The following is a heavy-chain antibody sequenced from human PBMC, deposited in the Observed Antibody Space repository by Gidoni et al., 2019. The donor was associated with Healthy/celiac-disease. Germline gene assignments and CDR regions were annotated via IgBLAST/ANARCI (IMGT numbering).Heavy chain of an antibody. CDR1: GFPFRSYG. V-gene: IGHV3-33*01. D-gene: IGHD3-10*01. CDR2: IWYDGSNK. J-gene: IGHJ4*02. Sequence: QVQLVESGGGVVQPGRSLRLSCAASGFPFRSYGMHWVRQAPGKGLEWVAVIWYDGSNKYYADSVKGRFTISRDNYKNTLYLQMNSLRAEDTAVYYCARGKFRRGYYFDYWGQGTLVTVSS. CDR3: ARGKFRRGYYFDY.